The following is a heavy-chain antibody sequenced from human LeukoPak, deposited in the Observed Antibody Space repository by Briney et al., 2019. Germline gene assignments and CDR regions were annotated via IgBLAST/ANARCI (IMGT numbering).Heavy chain of an antibody. CDR2: IIPIFGTA. CDR3: ARSLYDSSGYYYGKYYFDY. V-gene: IGHV1-69*01. D-gene: IGHD3-22*01. CDR1: GGTFSSYA. J-gene: IGHJ4*02. Sequence: SVKVSCKASGGTFSSYAISWVRQTPGQGLEWMGGIIPIFGTANYTQKFQGRVTITADESTSTAYMELSSLRSEDTAVYYCARSLYDSSGYYYGKYYFDYWGQGTLVTVSS.